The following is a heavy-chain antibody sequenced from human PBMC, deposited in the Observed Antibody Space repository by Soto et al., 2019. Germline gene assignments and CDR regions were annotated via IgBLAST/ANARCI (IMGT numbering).Heavy chain of an antibody. Sequence: KESGPTLVKPTQTLTLTCTFSGFSLSTSGVGVGWIRQPPGKALEWLALIYWDDDKRYSPSLRSRLTINKDTSKNQVVLTMTNRDPVDTATYYCIQSRCGGDCLQSYASHYYYGMDVWGQGTTVTVSS. CDR2: IYWDDDK. D-gene: IGHD2-21*02. V-gene: IGHV2-5*02. CDR3: IQSRCGGDCLQSYASHYYYGMDV. J-gene: IGHJ6*02. CDR1: GFSLSTSGVG.